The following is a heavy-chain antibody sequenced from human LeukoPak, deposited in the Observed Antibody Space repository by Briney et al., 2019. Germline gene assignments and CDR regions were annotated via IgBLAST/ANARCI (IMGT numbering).Heavy chain of an antibody. Sequence: PGGSLRLSCAASGFTFGNYAMYCVRQAPGMGLEYVSAISSNGGSTYYANSVKGRFTISRDNSKNTLYLQVNSLRAEDTAVYYCAKGHRYYFDYWGQGTLVTVSS. CDR3: AKGHRYYFDY. CDR1: GFTFGNYA. J-gene: IGHJ4*02. CDR2: ISSNGGST. V-gene: IGHV3-64*01.